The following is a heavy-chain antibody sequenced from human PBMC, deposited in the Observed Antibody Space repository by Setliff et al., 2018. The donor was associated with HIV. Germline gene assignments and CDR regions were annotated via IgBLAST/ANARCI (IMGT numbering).Heavy chain of an antibody. J-gene: IGHJ3*01. D-gene: IGHD4-17*01. CDR3: ASVVETTNFSGFCAFDV. CDR2: IYHSGSS. V-gene: IGHV4-30-2*01. Sequence: SETLSLTCVVSGDSISNGGYSWNWIRQPPVKGLEWIGFIYHSGSSFYNPSLKSRLTMSRDRSANQFSLILTSVTAADTAVDYYASVVETTNFSGFCAFDVWGQGKVVTVSS. CDR1: GDSISNGGYS.